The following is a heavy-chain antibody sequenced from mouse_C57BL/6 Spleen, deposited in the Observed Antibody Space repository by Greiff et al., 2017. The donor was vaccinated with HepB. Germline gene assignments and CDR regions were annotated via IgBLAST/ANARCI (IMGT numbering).Heavy chain of an antibody. CDR3: AAGNDYDREFAY. CDR2: IDPSDSYT. J-gene: IGHJ3*01. CDR1: GYTFTSYW. D-gene: IGHD2-4*01. V-gene: IGHV1-69*01. Sequence: QVQLQQPGAELVMPGASVKLSCKASGYTFTSYWMHWVKQRPGQGLEWIGEIDPSDSYTNYNQKFKGKSTLTVDKSSSTAYMQLSSLTSEDSAVYYCAAGNDYDREFAYWGQGTLVTVSA.